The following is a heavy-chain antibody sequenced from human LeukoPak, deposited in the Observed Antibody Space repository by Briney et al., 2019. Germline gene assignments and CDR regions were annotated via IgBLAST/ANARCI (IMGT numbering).Heavy chain of an antibody. CDR3: ATASKESSGYFKYFVH. D-gene: IGHD3-22*01. J-gene: IGHJ4*02. CDR1: GEAIRSGLYV. CDR2: IYHSGST. V-gene: IGHV4-31*03. Sequence: PSQTLSLTGTAPGEAIRSGLYVWSGIRPHPDTCLLRPQYIYHSGSTYYNPSLKSRVSISGDTSKNEFSLTLNSVTAADTAVYYCATASKESSGYFKYFVHWGQGSLVTVSS.